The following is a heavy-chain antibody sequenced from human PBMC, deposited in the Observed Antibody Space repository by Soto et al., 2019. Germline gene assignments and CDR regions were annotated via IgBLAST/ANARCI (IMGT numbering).Heavy chain of an antibody. CDR1: GFTFSKAW. Sequence: AWGSLRLSCATSGFTFSKAWVAWVRQAPGKGLEWVGRIMSKTDGGTTDYAAPVKGRFTISRDDSKSTLYLQMNSLKTEDTAFYYCTTDSGMSPYSCEYWGQENIVNVSS. CDR2: IMSKTDGGTT. V-gene: IGHV3-15*01. D-gene: IGHD1-26*01. J-gene: IGHJ4*02. CDR3: TTDSGMSPYSCEY.